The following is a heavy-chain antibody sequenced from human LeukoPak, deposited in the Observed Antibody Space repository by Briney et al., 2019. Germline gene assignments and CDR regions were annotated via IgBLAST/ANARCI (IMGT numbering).Heavy chain of an antibody. V-gene: IGHV1-69*04. J-gene: IGHJ6*02. Sequence: ASVKVSCKASGGSFSSYAISWVRQAPGQGLEWMGRIIPILGIANYAQKFQGRVTITADKSTSTAYMELSSLRSEDTAVYYCGGSPDYGMDVWGQGTTVTVSS. CDR3: GGSPDYGMDV. CDR2: IIPILGIA. D-gene: IGHD3-16*01. CDR1: GGSFSSYA.